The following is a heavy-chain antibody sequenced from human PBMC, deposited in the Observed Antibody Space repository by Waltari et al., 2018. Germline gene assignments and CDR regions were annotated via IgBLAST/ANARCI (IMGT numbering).Heavy chain of an antibody. CDR1: GFTFRTHA. V-gene: IGHV3-33*01. CDR3: ARGDGGSGLGASDI. D-gene: IGHD3-3*01. CDR2: IWDDGSNK. Sequence: QVQLVESGGGVVQSGRSLRLSGVGPGFTFRTHAMNWVRQAPGKGLEWVDGIWDDGSNKNYVDSGKGRFTISRDNSKNTLYLEMNSLRAEDTAVYFCARGDGGSGLGASDIWGQGTMVTVSS. J-gene: IGHJ3*02.